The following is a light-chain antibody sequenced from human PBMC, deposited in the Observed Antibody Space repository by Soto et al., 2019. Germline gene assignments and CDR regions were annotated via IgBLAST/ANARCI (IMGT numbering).Light chain of an antibody. J-gene: IGKJ3*01. V-gene: IGKV3-15*01. CDR2: GAS. CDR1: QSVSSN. CDR3: QQYNNWPFT. Sequence: EIVMTQSPATLSVSPGERATLSCRASQSVSSNLAWYLQKPGQAPRLLIYGASTRATGIPARFSGSASGTEFTLTISSLQSEEFAVYYCQQYNNWPFTFGPGTKVDIK.